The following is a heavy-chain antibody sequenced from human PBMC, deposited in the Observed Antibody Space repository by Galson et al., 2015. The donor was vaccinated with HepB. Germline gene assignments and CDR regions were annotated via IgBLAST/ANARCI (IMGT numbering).Heavy chain of an antibody. CDR1: GFTFTNYW. Sequence: SLRLSCAASGFTFTNYWMSWVRQAPGKGLEWVANVKQDGSQANYIDSVKGRFTISRDNAKNLVFLQMNSLRAEDTAIYYCAWARLWGQGTLVMVSP. J-gene: IGHJ4*02. CDR2: VKQDGSQA. CDR3: AWARL. V-gene: IGHV3-7*04.